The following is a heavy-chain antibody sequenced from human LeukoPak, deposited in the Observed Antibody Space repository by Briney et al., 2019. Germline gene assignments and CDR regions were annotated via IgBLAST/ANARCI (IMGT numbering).Heavy chain of an antibody. V-gene: IGHV1-69*05. CDR3: ARVRNAWFDY. J-gene: IGHJ4*02. CDR1: GGTFSSYA. CDR2: IIPIFGTA. Sequence: ASVRVSCKASGGTFSSYAISWVRQAPGQGLEWMGGIIPIFGTANYAQKFQGRVTITTDESTSTAYMELSSLRSEDTAVYYCARVRNAWFDYWGQGALVTVSS.